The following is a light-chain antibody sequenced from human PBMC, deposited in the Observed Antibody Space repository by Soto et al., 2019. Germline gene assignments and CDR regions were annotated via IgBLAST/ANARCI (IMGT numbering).Light chain of an antibody. Sequence: EIVLTQSPGTLSLSPGERATLSCKAGQSISSSYLAWYQQKPGQAPRLLIYVASSRATGIPDRFSGSGSGTDFTLTISRLEPEDFAVYYCQQYGSSPGTFGGGTKVDI. J-gene: IGKJ4*01. V-gene: IGKV3-20*01. CDR3: QQYGSSPGT. CDR1: QSISSSY. CDR2: VAS.